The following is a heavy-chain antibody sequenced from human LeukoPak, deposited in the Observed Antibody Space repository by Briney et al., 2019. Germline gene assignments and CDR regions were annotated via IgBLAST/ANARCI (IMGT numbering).Heavy chain of an antibody. CDR2: INPNSGGT. J-gene: IGHJ5*02. Sequence: ASVKVSCKASGYTFTGYYMHWVRQAPEQGLEWMGWINPNSGGTNYAQKFQGRVTMTRDTSISTAYMELSRLRSDGTAVYYCARDVKGVLRFLEWLLDNWFDPWGQGTLVTVSS. CDR1: GYTFTGYY. V-gene: IGHV1-2*02. CDR3: ARDVKGVLRFLEWLLDNWFDP. D-gene: IGHD3-3*01.